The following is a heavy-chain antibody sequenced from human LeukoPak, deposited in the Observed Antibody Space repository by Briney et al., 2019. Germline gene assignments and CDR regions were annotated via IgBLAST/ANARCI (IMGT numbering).Heavy chain of an antibody. J-gene: IGHJ4*02. CDR3: ARMSVTSLALYFDY. V-gene: IGHV4-59*01. D-gene: IGHD4-11*01. CDR2: IYYTGST. CDR1: GGSIRGYY. Sequence: TSETLSLTCTVSGGSIRGYYWSWLRQPPGKGLEGLGYIYYTGSTNYNPSLKSRVTISVDTSKNQFSLKLSSVTAADTAVYYCARMSVTSLALYFDYWGEGTLSPSPQ.